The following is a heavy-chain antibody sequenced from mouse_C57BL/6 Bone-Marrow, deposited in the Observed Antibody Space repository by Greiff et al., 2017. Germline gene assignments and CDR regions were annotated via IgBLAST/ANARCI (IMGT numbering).Heavy chain of an antibody. CDR1: GYTFTSYW. D-gene: IGHD3-3*01. CDR3: ARKGFWSKDFDY. V-gene: IGHV1-53*01. J-gene: IGHJ2*01. CDR2: INPSNGGT. Sequence: QVQLKQPGTELVKPGASVKLSCKASGYTFTSYWMHWVKQRPGQGLEWIGNINPSNGGTNYNEKFKSKATLTVDKSSSTAYMQLSSLTSEDSAVYYCARKGFWSKDFDYWGQGTTLTVSS.